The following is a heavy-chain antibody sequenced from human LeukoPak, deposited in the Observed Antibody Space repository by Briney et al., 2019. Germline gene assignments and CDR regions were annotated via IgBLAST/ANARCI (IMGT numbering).Heavy chain of an antibody. J-gene: IGHJ6*03. V-gene: IGHV4-4*07. CDR1: GGSLSSYY. CDR2: IYTSGST. D-gene: IGHD3-10*01. CDR3: ARDPGGDYYYYMDV. Sequence: SETLSLTCTVSGGSLSSYYWSWIRQPAEKGLEWIGRIYTSGSTNYNPSLKSRVTMSVDTSKNQFSLKLSSVTAADTAVHYCARDPGGDYYYYMDVWGKGTTVTVSS.